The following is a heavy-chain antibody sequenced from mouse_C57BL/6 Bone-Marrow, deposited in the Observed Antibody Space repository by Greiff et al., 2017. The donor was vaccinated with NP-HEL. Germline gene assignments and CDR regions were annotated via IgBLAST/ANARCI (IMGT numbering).Heavy chain of an antibody. J-gene: IGHJ4*01. D-gene: IGHD1-1*01. CDR1: GYTFTSSL. V-gene: IGHV1-7*01. CDR2: INPSRGYT. Sequence: VQLQQSGAELAKPGASVKLSCKASGYTFTSSLMHWVKQRPGQGLEWIGYINPSRGYTKYNQKFKDKATLTADKSSSTAYMQLSSRTYEDSAVYYCARRVLRWNAMDYWGQGTSVTVSS. CDR3: ARRVLRWNAMDY.